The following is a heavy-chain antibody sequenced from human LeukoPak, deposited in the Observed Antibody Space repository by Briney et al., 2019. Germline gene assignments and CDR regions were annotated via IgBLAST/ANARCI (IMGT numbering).Heavy chain of an antibody. J-gene: IGHJ4*02. D-gene: IGHD6-6*01. CDR3: TTDLIAARPLCY. Sequence: TGGSLRLSCAASGFTFSNAWMSWVRQAPGKGREWVDRIKSKTDGGTTDYAAPAKGRFTISRDDSKNTLYLQMNSLKTEDTAVYYCTTDLIAARPLCYWGQGTLVTVSS. V-gene: IGHV3-15*01. CDR1: GFTFSNAW. CDR2: IKSKTDGGTT.